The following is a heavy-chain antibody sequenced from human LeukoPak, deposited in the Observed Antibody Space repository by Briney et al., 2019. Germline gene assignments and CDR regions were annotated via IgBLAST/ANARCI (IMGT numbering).Heavy chain of an antibody. J-gene: IGHJ3*02. Sequence: ASVKVSCKASGYSLSTYGVNWVRQAPGQGLEYMGWINTNAGNPTYAQGFIGRVVFSFNTSVNTAYLQISTLKAEDTAVYYCARDNVWFGGGNAFDIWGQGTMVTVSS. D-gene: IGHD3-10*01. CDR2: INTNAGNP. V-gene: IGHV7-4-1*02. CDR3: ARDNVWFGGGNAFDI. CDR1: GYSLSTYG.